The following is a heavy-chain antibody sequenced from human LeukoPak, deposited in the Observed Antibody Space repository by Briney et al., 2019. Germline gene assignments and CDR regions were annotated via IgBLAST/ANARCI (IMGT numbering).Heavy chain of an antibody. D-gene: IGHD3-10*01. J-gene: IGHJ6*03. CDR1: GFTFSSYW. Sequence: GGSLRLSCAASGFTFSSYWMSWVRQAPGKGLEWVAFIRYDGSNKYYADSVKGRFTISRDNSKNTLYLQMNSLRAEDTAVYYCAKAPPGTMVRGVIYYYYYMDVWGKGTTVTISS. CDR3: AKAPPGTMVRGVIYYYYYMDV. V-gene: IGHV3-30*02. CDR2: IRYDGSNK.